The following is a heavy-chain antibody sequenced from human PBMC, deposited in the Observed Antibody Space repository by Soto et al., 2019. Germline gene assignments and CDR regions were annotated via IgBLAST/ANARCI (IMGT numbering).Heavy chain of an antibody. CDR2: MNPNSGNT. J-gene: IGHJ6*02. CDR3: ARVRGRRGYYYGMDV. CDR1: GYTFTGYY. Sequence: ASVKVSCKASGYTFTGYYMHWVRQAPGQGLEWMGWMNPNSGNTGYAQKFQGRVTMTRNTSISTAYMELSSLRSEDTAVYYCARVRGRRGYYYGMDVWGQGTTVTVSS. D-gene: IGHD3-16*01. V-gene: IGHV1-8*02.